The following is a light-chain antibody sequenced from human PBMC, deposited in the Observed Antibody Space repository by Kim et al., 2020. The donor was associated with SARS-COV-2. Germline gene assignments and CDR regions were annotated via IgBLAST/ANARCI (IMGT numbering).Light chain of an antibody. CDR2: GAS. CDR1: QRVLCRSNNRNY. CDR3: QQYYTTPIT. V-gene: IGKV4-1*01. Sequence: TTITCKSSQRVLCRSNNRNYLSWHHQKQGQPPGLLSYGASSRKSGGPDRFGGSVAGTDFTLTISSLQADDVAVYYCQQYYTTPITFGQGTRLEIK. J-gene: IGKJ5*01.